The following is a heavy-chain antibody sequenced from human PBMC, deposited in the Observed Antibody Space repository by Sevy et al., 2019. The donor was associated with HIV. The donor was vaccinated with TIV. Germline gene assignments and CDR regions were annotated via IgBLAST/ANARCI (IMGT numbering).Heavy chain of an antibody. Sequence: GGCLRLSCAASGFTFDDYTMNWVRQAPGKGLEWVSGISWSSGNIAYADSVEGRFTISRDNAKNSLYLQMNSLRVDDTALYYCVKDRSGSYSFDYWGQGTLVTVSS. V-gene: IGHV3-9*01. CDR3: VKDRSGSYSFDY. D-gene: IGHD1-26*01. CDR2: ISWSSGNI. CDR1: GFTFDDYT. J-gene: IGHJ4*02.